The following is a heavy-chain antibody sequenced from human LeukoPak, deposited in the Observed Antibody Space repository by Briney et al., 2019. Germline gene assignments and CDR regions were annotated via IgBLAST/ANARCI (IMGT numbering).Heavy chain of an antibody. D-gene: IGHD3-3*01. CDR1: GGTFSSYA. J-gene: IGHJ6*03. CDR3: ARSPTDFWSGYRSEYYYYYYMDV. V-gene: IGHV1-69*05. CDR2: IIPIFGTA. Sequence: SVRVSCKASGGTFSSYAISWVRQAPGQGLEWMGGIIPIFGTANYAQKFQGRVTITTDESTSTAYMELSSLRSEDTAVYYCARSPTDFWSGYRSEYYYYYYMDVWGKGTTVAVSS.